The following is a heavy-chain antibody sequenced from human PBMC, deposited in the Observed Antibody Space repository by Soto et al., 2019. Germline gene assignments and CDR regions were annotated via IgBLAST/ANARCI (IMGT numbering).Heavy chain of an antibody. D-gene: IGHD3-3*01. CDR3: AGTPYDFWSGPWVHRMEV. CDR2: INHSGST. V-gene: IGHV4-34*01. Sequence: PSETLSLTCAVYGGSFCGYYWSWIRQPPGKGLEWIGEINHSGSTNYNPSLKSRVTISVDTSKNQFSLKLSSVTAADTAVYYCAGTPYDFWSGPWVHRMEVWGQGTTVTVSS. CDR1: GGSFCGYY. J-gene: IGHJ6*02.